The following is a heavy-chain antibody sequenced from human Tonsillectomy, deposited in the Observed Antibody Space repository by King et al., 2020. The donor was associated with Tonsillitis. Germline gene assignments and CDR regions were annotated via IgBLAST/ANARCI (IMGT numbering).Heavy chain of an antibody. J-gene: IGHJ5*02. Sequence: VQLVESGGGLVQPGESLRLSCAASGFTFSNYAMTWVRQAPGKGLEWVSYVSDSGGGTYYADSVKGRFTISRDNSRNMLYLQMNSLKAEYTAVYYCAKGGGNTWVGWFAPWGQGPLVTVSP. V-gene: IGHV3-23*04. CDR2: VSDSGGGT. CDR1: GFTFSNYA. D-gene: IGHD3-16*01. CDR3: AKGGGNTWVGWFAP.